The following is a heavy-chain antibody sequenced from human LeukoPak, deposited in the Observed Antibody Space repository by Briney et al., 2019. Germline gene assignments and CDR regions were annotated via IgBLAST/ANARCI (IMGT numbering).Heavy chain of an antibody. CDR3: ARTKAVAGYYFDY. J-gene: IGHJ4*02. CDR1: GGSISSSSYY. CDR2: IYYSGST. D-gene: IGHD6-19*01. Sequence: SETLSLTCTVSGGSISSSSYYWGWIRQPPGKGLEWIGSIYYSGSTYYNPSLKSRVTISVDTSKNQFSLKLSSVTAADTAVYYCARTKAVAGYYFDYWGQGTLVTVSS. V-gene: IGHV4-39*01.